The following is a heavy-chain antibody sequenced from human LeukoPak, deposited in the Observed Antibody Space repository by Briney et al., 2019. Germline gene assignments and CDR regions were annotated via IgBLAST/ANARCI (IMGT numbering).Heavy chain of an antibody. CDR1: GYTFTSYY. D-gene: IGHD6-19*01. CDR2: INPSGGST. Sequence: ASVKVSGKASGYTFTSYYMHWVRQAPGQGLEWMGIINPSGGSTSYAQKFQGRVTMTRDTSTSTVYMELSSLRSEDTAVYYCARTVAGRNDAFDIWGQGTMVTVSS. J-gene: IGHJ3*02. V-gene: IGHV1-46*01. CDR3: ARTVAGRNDAFDI.